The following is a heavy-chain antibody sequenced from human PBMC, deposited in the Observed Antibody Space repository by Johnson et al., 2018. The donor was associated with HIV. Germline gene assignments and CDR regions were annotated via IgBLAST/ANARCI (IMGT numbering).Heavy chain of an antibody. D-gene: IGHD5-12*01. CDR1: GFTFSIYG. J-gene: IGHJ3*02. CDR2: IHYDGSNK. Sequence: QVQLVESGGGVVQPGGSLRLSCSGSGFTFSIYGIHWVRQAPDKGLEWVAFIHYDGSNKYYADSVKGRFTISRDNSENTVYVQMNSLRAEDTAVYYCAKDRILSGYGPGAFDIWGQGTMVTVSS. V-gene: IGHV3-30*02. CDR3: AKDRILSGYGPGAFDI.